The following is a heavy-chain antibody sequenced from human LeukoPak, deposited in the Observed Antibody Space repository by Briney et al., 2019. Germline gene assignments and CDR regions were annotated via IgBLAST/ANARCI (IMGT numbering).Heavy chain of an antibody. J-gene: IGHJ3*02. CDR2: IKQDGSEK. D-gene: IGHD3-22*01. CDR3: ARESDSSGFGAFDI. Sequence: AGGSLRLSRAVSGFTFSNYWMSWVRQAPGKGLEWVANIKQDGSEKYYVDSVKGRFTISRDNAKNSLYLQMNSLRAEDTAVYYCARESDSSGFGAFDIWGQGTMVTVSS. V-gene: IGHV3-7*04. CDR1: GFTFSNYW.